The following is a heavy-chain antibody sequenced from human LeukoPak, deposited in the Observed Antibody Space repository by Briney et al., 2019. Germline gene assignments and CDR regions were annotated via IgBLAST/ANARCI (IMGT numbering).Heavy chain of an antibody. CDR3: ASGYSSSSEVSGAFDI. Sequence: PSETLPLTCTVSGGSISSGGYYWSWIRQHPGKGLEWIGYIYYSGSTYYNPSLKSRVTISVDTSKNQFSLKLSSVTAADTAVYYCASGYSSSSEVSGAFDIWGQGTMVTVSS. V-gene: IGHV4-31*03. D-gene: IGHD6-6*01. CDR2: IYYSGST. CDR1: GGSISSGGYY. J-gene: IGHJ3*02.